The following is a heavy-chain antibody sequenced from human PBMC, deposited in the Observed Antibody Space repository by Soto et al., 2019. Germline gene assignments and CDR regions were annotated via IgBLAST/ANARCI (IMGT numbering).Heavy chain of an antibody. CDR3: ARGGRYYYDSSGYRLGI. V-gene: IGHV1-2*02. Sequence: ASVKVSCKASGGTFSSYAISWVRQAPGQGLEWMGWINPNSGGTNYAQKFQGRVTMTRDTSISTAYMELSRLRSDDTAVYYCARGGRYYYDSSGYRLGIWGQGTMVTVSS. CDR1: GGTFSSYA. CDR2: INPNSGGT. J-gene: IGHJ3*02. D-gene: IGHD3-22*01.